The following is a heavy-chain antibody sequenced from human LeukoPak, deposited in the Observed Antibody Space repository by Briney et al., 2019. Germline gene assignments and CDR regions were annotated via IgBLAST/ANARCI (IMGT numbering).Heavy chain of an antibody. J-gene: IGHJ4*02. CDR1: GYSFTSYC. V-gene: IGHV5-51*01. Sequence: GESLKISCKGSGYSFTSYCLGWVRQMPGKGLEWMGIIYPGDSDTRYSPSFQGQVTISADKSIGTAYLQWSSLKASDTAMYYCARQDYYDSSGYYPSYPPDYWGQGTLVTVSS. CDR3: ARQDYYDSSGYYPSYPPDY. CDR2: IYPGDSDT. D-gene: IGHD3-22*01.